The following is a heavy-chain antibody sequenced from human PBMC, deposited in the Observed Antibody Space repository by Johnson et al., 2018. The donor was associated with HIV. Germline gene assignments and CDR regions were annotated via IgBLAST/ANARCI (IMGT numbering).Heavy chain of an antibody. CDR2: IYSGGST. D-gene: IGHD2-15*01. V-gene: IGHV3-53*01. CDR3: ARVGRSGGSITDAFDI. J-gene: IGHJ3*02. Sequence: DVQVVESGGGLIQPGGSLRLSCAASGFTVSSNYMSWVRQAPGKGLEWVSVIYSGGSTYYADSVKGRFTISRDNSKNTLYLQMNSLRAEATAVYYCARVGRSGGSITDAFDIWGQGTMVTVSS. CDR1: GFTVSSNY.